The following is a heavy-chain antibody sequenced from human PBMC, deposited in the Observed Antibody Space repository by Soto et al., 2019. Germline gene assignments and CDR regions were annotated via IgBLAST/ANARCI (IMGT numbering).Heavy chain of an antibody. CDR2: ISWNSGSI. D-gene: IGHD6-13*01. CDR1: GFTFDDYA. J-gene: IGHJ6*03. Sequence: PGGSLRLSCAASGFTFDDYAMHWVRQAPGKGLEWVSGISWNSGSIGYADSVKGRFTISRDNAKNSLYLQMNSLRAEDTALYYCAKNRAGTDYYYYLDVWGKGTTVTVSS. V-gene: IGHV3-9*01. CDR3: AKNRAGTDYYYYLDV.